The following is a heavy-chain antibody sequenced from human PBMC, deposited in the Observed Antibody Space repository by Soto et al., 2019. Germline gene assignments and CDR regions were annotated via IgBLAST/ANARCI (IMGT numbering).Heavy chain of an antibody. J-gene: IGHJ4*02. Sequence: SETLSLTCTVSGGSISSRDSYWGWTRQPPGKGLEWIGSFHYSGSTYYNPSLKSRVTVSVDTSKNQLSLRVTSVTAADTAVYYCARGFGRSHFDYWGQGTLVTVSS. CDR1: GGSISSRDSY. CDR3: ARGFGRSHFDY. V-gene: IGHV4-39*01. CDR2: FHYSGST. D-gene: IGHD3-16*01.